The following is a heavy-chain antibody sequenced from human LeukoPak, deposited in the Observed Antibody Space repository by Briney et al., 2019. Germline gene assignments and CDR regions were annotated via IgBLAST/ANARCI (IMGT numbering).Heavy chain of an antibody. CDR3: ARGNPLNPYYYMDV. V-gene: IGHV3-30*01. CDR1: GFTFSSYA. Sequence: SGGSLRLSCAASGFTFSSYAMHWVRQAPGKGLEWVAVISYDGSTKYYADSVKGRFTISKDNPKNTLYLQMNSLRAEDTAVYYCARGNPLNPYYYMDVWGKGTTVTVSS. CDR2: ISYDGSTK. J-gene: IGHJ6*03. D-gene: IGHD1-14*01.